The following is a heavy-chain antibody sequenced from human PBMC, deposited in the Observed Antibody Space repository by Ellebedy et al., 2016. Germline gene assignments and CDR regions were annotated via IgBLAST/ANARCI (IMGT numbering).Heavy chain of an antibody. CDR2: IYHSGST. CDR3: ARDIGGSSSSQER. Sequence: SETLSLXCTVSGGSISSYYWSWIRQPPGKGLEWIGSIYHSGSTYYNPSLKSRVTISVDTSKNQFSLKLSSVTAADTAVYYCARDIGGSSSSQERWGQGTLVTVSS. V-gene: IGHV4-38-2*02. D-gene: IGHD6-13*01. CDR1: GGSISSYY. J-gene: IGHJ4*02.